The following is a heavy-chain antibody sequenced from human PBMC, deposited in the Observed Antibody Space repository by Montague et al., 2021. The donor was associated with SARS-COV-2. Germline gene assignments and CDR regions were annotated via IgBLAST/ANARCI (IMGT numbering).Heavy chain of an antibody. V-gene: IGHV3-74*01. D-gene: IGHD3-3*01. J-gene: IGHJ6*02. CDR1: GFTFSSYW. CDR3: ARVYYDFWSGSTANWYYGMDV. CDR2: INSDGSST. Sequence: SLRLSCAASGFTFSSYWMHWVRQAPGKGLVWVSRINSDGSSTSYADSVKGRFTISRDNAKNTLYLQMNSLRAEVTAVYYCARVYYDFWSGSTANWYYGMDVWGQGTTVTVSS.